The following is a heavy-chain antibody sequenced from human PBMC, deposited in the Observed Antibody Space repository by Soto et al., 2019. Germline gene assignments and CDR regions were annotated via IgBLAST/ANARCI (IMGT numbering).Heavy chain of an antibody. J-gene: IGHJ4*02. CDR3: ANLGGGYCTSTDCPDY. CDR2: ISYDDRNK. D-gene: IGHD2-2*01. V-gene: IGHV3-30*18. Sequence: PGGSLRLSCAASGFTFSSYAMHWVRQAPGKGLEWVAVISYDDRNKYYADSVKGRFTISRDNSKNTLYLQMNSLRAEDTAVYYCANLGGGYCTSTDCPDYWGQGTLVTVS. CDR1: GFTFSSYA.